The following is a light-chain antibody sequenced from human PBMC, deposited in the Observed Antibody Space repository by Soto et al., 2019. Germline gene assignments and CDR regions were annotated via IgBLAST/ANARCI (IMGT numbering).Light chain of an antibody. V-gene: IGKV3-15*01. J-gene: IGKJ4*01. CDR2: GAS. CDR3: QQYNNWPLT. Sequence: EIVLTQSPATLSLSPGERATLSCRASQSVSSNLAWYQQKPGQAPRPLIYGASTRATGIPARFSGSGSGTEFTLTISSLQSEDFAVYYCQQYNNWPLTFGGGTKVDI. CDR1: QSVSSN.